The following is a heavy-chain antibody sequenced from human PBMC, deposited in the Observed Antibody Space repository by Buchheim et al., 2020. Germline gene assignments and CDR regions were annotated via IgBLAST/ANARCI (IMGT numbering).Heavy chain of an antibody. CDR2: INGDGTST. CDR1: GFIFNDYW. CDR3: ARGGGTSDY. D-gene: IGHD1-1*01. V-gene: IGHV3-74*01. J-gene: IGHJ4*02. Sequence: EVQLVESGGGLVQPGGSLRLSCAASGFIFNDYWMHWVRQVPGKGLVWVSRINGDGTSTSYADSVKGRFTISRDNDRRRLVLQMNSLRAEDTAVYYCARGGGTSDYWGRGTL.